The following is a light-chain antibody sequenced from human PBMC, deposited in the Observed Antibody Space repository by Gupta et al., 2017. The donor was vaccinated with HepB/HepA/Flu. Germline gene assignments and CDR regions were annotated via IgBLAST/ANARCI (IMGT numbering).Light chain of an antibody. V-gene: IGKV1-33*01. CDR2: DAS. CDR3: QQFDNLPYT. J-gene: IGKJ2*01. Sequence: DIQMTQSPSSLSASVGDRVTITCQASQGISNYLNWYQQKPGKAPKLLIYDASTLETGVPSRFSGSGSGTDFIFTISSLQPEDIATYYCQQFDNLPYTFGQGTKLQIK. CDR1: QGISNY.